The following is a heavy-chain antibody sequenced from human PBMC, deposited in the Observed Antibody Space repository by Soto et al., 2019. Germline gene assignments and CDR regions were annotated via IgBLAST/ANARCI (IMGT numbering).Heavy chain of an antibody. V-gene: IGHV4-59*01. CDR3: ARDGDGRMTTNPYYYNGMDV. Sequence: SEPLSLPCPVSGGSLGSDYWSWIRHPRGKGLEWIGYVFYTGRANYNASLKSRVSISLDTSNYQFSLKLSSVTAADTAVYYCARDGDGRMTTNPYYYNGMDVWGPGTTVTVSS. J-gene: IGHJ6*02. CDR1: GGSLGSDY. CDR2: VFYTGRA. D-gene: IGHD4-4*01.